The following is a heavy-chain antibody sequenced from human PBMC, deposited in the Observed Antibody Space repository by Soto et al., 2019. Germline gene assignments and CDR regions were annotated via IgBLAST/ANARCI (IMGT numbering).Heavy chain of an antibody. J-gene: IGHJ4*02. CDR2: IYDRGT. CDR3: ARDRYDSSGYFDF. V-gene: IGHV4-61*01. D-gene: IGHD3-22*01. Sequence: SETLSLTCTVSGGSVRSGTYYWSWIRQPPGKGLEWIGYIYDRGTNYNPSLKSRVTISLDTSKNQFSLKLTSVTAADTAVYYCARDRYDSSGYFDFWGPGTLVTAPQ. CDR1: GGSVRSGTYY.